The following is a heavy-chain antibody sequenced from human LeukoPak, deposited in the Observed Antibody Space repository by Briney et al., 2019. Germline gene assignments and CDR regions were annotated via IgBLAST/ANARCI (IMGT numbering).Heavy chain of an antibody. J-gene: IGHJ4*02. Sequence: SVKVSCKASGGTFSSYAISWVRQAPGQGLEWMGRIIPILGIANYAQKFQGRVTMTRDTSISTAYMELSRLRSDDTAVYYCASLTTVTTYWGQGTLVTVSS. CDR2: IIPILGIA. CDR3: ASLTTVTTY. D-gene: IGHD4-17*01. CDR1: GGTFSSYA. V-gene: IGHV1-69*04.